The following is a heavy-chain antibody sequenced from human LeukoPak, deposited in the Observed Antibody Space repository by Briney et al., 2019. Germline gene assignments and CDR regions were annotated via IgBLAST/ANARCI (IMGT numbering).Heavy chain of an antibody. J-gene: IGHJ4*02. CDR1: GFTFTKYW. Sequence: GDSLRLSCAASGFTFTKYWMTWVRQAPGKGLEWVGNIKQDGSDKNYMDSVKGRFTISRDNAKNSLYLQMNSLRAEDTAVYYCARDLGWEPHNYFDYWGQGTLVTVSS. CDR2: IKQDGSDK. CDR3: ARDLGWEPHNYFDY. V-gene: IGHV3-7*01. D-gene: IGHD1-26*01.